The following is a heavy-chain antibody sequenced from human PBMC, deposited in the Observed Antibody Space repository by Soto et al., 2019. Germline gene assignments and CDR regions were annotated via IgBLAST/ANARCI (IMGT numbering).Heavy chain of an antibody. CDR3: ASRVLRFLEWSRAYYYMDV. D-gene: IGHD3-3*01. CDR1: GYTFTSYY. CDR2: INPSGGST. J-gene: IGHJ6*03. Sequence: ASVKVSCKASGYTFTSYYMHWVRQAPGQGLEWMGIINPSGGSTSYAQKFQGRVTMTRDTSTSTVYMELSSLRSEDTAVYYCASRVLRFLEWSRAYYYMDVWGKGTTVTVSS. V-gene: IGHV1-46*03.